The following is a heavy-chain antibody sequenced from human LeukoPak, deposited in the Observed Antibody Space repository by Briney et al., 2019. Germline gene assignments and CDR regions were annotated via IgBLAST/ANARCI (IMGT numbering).Heavy chain of an antibody. V-gene: IGHV4-30-4*01. J-gene: IGHJ3*02. CDR1: DGSISSGDYY. Sequence: SQTLSLTCTVSDGSISSGDYYWSWIRQPPGKGLEWIGYIYYSGSTYYNPSLKSRVTISVDTSKNQFSLKLSSVTAADTAVYYCARLNFDWLLGYAFDIWGQGTMVTVSS. CDR2: IYYSGST. CDR3: ARLNFDWLLGYAFDI. D-gene: IGHD3-9*01.